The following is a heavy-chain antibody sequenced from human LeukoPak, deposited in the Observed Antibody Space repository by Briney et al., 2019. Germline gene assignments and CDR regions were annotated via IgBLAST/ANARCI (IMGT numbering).Heavy chain of an antibody. J-gene: IGHJ5*02. V-gene: IGHV7-4-1*02. Sequence: ASVKVSCKASGGTFSSYAISWVRQAPGQGLEWMGWINTNTGNPTYAQGFTGRFVFSLDTSVSTAYLQISSLKAEDTAVYYCARGYYDSSGYYSAGWFDPWGQGTLVTVSS. CDR3: ARGYYDSSGYYSAGWFDP. D-gene: IGHD3-22*01. CDR1: GGTFSSYA. CDR2: INTNTGNP.